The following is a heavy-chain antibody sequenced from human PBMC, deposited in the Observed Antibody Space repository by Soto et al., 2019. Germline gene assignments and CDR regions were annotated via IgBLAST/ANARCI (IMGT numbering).Heavy chain of an antibody. CDR3: ARPWSVGGTSYWYFDL. J-gene: IGHJ2*01. D-gene: IGHD1-26*01. CDR1: GFTFSSYS. Sequence: EVQLVESGGGLVQPGGSLRLSCAASGFTFSSYSMNWVRQAPGKGLEWVSYISSSSSTIYYADSVKGRFTISRDNAKNSLYLQMNSLRAEDTAVYYCARPWSVGGTSYWYFDLWGRGTLVTVSS. CDR2: ISSSSSTI. V-gene: IGHV3-48*01.